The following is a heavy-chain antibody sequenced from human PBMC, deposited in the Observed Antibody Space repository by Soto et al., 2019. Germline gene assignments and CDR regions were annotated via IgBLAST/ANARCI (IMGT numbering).Heavy chain of an antibody. Sequence: SGPTLVNPTQTLTLTCSFSGFSLTTPGLCVSWIRQPPGEALEWLALIDWVDDKYYSPSLKTRLSISKDTSKNQVVLTMTNLDPVDTATYYCARKTIGNLDAFDVWGPGTMVTVSS. CDR2: IDWVDDK. V-gene: IGHV2-70*01. D-gene: IGHD1-1*01. CDR3: ARKTIGNLDAFDV. J-gene: IGHJ3*01. CDR1: GFSLTTPGLC.